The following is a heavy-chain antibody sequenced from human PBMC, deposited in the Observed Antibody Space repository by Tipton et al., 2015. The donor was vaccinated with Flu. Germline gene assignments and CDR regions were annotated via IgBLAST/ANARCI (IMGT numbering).Heavy chain of an antibody. D-gene: IGHD4-11*01. CDR1: GDSMRSDYF. J-gene: IGHJ5*02. Sequence: TLSLTCTVSGDSMRSDYFWAWIRQAPGKGLEWIGNIHYSGSPHYNPSLKSRVTITVDTSKNQFSLRLTSMTAADTALYYCARRDYSSYVSDPKNWFDPWGQVTLVTVSS. V-gene: IGHV4-38-2*02. CDR2: IHYSGSP. CDR3: ARRDYSSYVSDPKNWFDP.